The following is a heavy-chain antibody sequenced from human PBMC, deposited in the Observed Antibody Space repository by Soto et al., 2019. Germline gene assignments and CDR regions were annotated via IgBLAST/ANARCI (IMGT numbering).Heavy chain of an antibody. D-gene: IGHD3-16*02. Sequence: EVQLLESGGGLVQPGGSLRLSCAASGFTFSNYAMTWVRQAPGKGLEWVSAISSSVTGTYYADSVKGRFTISRDNSKHTLYLQMNSLRAEDTALYYCAKDYLRASDYWGQGTLVTVSS. CDR3: AKDYLRASDY. J-gene: IGHJ4*02. CDR1: GFTFSNYA. CDR2: ISSSVTGT. V-gene: IGHV3-23*01.